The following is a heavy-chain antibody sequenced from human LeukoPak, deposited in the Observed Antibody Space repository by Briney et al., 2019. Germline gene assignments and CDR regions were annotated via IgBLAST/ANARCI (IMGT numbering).Heavy chain of an antibody. V-gene: IGHV4-34*01. D-gene: IGHD3-10*01. J-gene: IGHJ5*02. Sequence: SSETLSLTCAVYGGSFSGYYWSWIRQPPGKGLEWIGEINHSGSTNYNPSLKSRVTISVDTSKNQFSLRLSSVTAADTAVYYCARGRPVLLWFGEPSNWFDPWGQGTLVTVSS. CDR2: INHSGST. CDR3: ARGRPVLLWFGEPSNWFDP. CDR1: GGSFSGYY.